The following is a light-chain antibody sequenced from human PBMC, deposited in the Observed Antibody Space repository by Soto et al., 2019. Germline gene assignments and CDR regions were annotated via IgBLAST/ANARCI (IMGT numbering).Light chain of an antibody. CDR2: KAS. CDR3: QHYNSYSEA. CDR1: QTISSW. J-gene: IGKJ1*01. Sequence: DIQMTQSPSTLSGSVGDRVTITCRASQTISSWLAWYQQKPGKAPKLLIYKASTLKSRVPSRFSGSGSGTEFTLTISSLQPDDFATYYCQHYNSYSEAFGQGTKVERK. V-gene: IGKV1-5*03.